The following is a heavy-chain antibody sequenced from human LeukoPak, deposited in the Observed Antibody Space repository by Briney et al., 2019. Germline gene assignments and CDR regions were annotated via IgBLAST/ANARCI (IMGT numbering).Heavy chain of an antibody. CDR3: ARDHWLYSAKTWYYYGLDV. CDR1: GGSISSYY. J-gene: IGHJ6*02. D-gene: IGHD3-9*01. V-gene: IGHV4-4*07. CDR2: IYTSGST. Sequence: SETLSLTCTVSGGSISSYYWSWIRQPAGKGLEWIGRIYTSGSTNYNPSLKSRVAISVDTSKNQFSLNLRSVTAADTALYYCARDHWLYSAKTWYYYGLDVWGQGTTVAVSS.